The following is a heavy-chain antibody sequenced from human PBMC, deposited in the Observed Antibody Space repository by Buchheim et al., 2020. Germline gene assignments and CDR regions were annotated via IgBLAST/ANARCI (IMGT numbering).Heavy chain of an antibody. CDR3: ARDRGSSWPMGGFDP. CDR2: IWYDGSNK. D-gene: IGHD6-13*01. V-gene: IGHV3-33*01. CDR1: GFTFSSYG. Sequence: QVQLVESGGGVVQPGRSLRLSCAASGFTFSSYGMHWVRQAPGKGLEWVAVIWYDGSNKYYADSVEGRFTISRDNSKNTLYLQMNSLRAEDTAVYYCARDRGSSWPMGGFDPWGQGTL. J-gene: IGHJ5*02.